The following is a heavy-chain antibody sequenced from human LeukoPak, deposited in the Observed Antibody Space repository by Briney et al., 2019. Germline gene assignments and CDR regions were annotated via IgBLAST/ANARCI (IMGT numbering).Heavy chain of an antibody. D-gene: IGHD3-22*01. Sequence: PGGSLRLSCAASGLTFSSYAMSWVRKPPGKGLDWVSAISGSGGSTYYADSVKGRFTISRDNSKNTLYLQMNSLRAEDTAVYYCAKVPYYYDSSGYYSLYWYFDLWGRGTLVTVSS. V-gene: IGHV3-23*01. CDR1: GLTFSSYA. CDR3: AKVPYYYDSSGYYSLYWYFDL. CDR2: ISGSGGST. J-gene: IGHJ2*01.